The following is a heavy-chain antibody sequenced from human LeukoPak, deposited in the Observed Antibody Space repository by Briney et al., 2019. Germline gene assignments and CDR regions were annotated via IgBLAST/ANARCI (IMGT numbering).Heavy chain of an antibody. CDR2: INHSGST. V-gene: IGHV4-34*01. J-gene: IGHJ4*02. D-gene: IGHD1-26*01. CDR3: ARSSPPLGVYYFDY. CDR1: GGSFSGYY. Sequence: PSETLSLTCAVYGGSFSGYYWSWIRQPPGKGLEWIGEINHSGSTNYNPSLKSRVTISVDTSKNQFSLKLSSVTAADTAVYYCARSSPPLGVYYFDYWGQGTLVTVSS.